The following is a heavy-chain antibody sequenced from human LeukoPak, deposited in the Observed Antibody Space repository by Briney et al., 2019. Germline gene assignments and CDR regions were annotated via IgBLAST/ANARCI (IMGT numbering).Heavy chain of an antibody. D-gene: IGHD3-10*01. Sequence: ASVKVSCKASGYTFTSYDINWVRQATGQGLEWMGWMNPNSGNTGYAQKFQGRVTMTRNTSISTAYMELSSLRSEDTAVYYCARPPMVRGVNWFDLWGQGTLVTVSS. CDR2: MNPNSGNT. V-gene: IGHV1-8*01. CDR3: ARPPMVRGVNWFDL. CDR1: GYTFTSYD. J-gene: IGHJ5*02.